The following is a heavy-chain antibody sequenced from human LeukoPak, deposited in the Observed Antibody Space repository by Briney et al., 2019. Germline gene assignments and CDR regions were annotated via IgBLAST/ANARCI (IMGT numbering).Heavy chain of an antibody. CDR1: GFTFDDYA. V-gene: IGHV3-9*01. CDR3: AKDRDYGGNSGYFDY. J-gene: IGHJ4*02. D-gene: IGHD4-23*01. CDR2: ISWNSGSI. Sequence: QPGGSLRLSCAASGFTFDDYAMHWVRHAPGKGLEWVSGISWNSGSIGYADSVKGRFTISRDNAKNSLYLQMNSLRAEDTALYYCAKDRDYGGNSGYFDYWGQGSLVTVCS.